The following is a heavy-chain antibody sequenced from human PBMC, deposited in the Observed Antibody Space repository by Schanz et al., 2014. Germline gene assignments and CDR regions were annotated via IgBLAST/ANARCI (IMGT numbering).Heavy chain of an antibody. J-gene: IGHJ2*01. CDR1: EFTFSTDA. V-gene: IGHV3-23*01. CDR2: ISASGGDT. D-gene: IGHD1-26*01. Sequence: EMQLLESGGGLIQPGGSLRLSCAASEFTFSTDAMSWVRQAPGKGLEWLSVISASGGDTYYADSVKGRFTISRDNTKNSLFLQLNSLRADDTAVYYCARNRGSGGQNWYFDLWGRGTLVTVSS. CDR3: ARNRGSGGQNWYFDL.